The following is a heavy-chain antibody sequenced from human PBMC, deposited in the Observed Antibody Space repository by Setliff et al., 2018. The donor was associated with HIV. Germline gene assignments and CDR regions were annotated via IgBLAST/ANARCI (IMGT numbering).Heavy chain of an antibody. Sequence: SETLSLTCTVSGGSISSYYWSWIRQPPGKGLEWIGYIYTSGSTNYNPSLKSRVTISVDTSKNQFSLKLSSVTAADTAVYYCARHSPVTTEDYMDVWGKGTTVTVSS. CDR3: ARHSPVTTEDYMDV. D-gene: IGHD4-17*01. V-gene: IGHV4-59*01. J-gene: IGHJ6*03. CDR1: GGSISSYY. CDR2: IYTSGST.